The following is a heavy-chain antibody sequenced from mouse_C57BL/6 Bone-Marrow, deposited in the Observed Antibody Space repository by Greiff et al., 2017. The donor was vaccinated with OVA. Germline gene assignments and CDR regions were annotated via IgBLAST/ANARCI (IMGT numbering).Heavy chain of an antibody. CDR3: ARRGGLRRGFDY. Sequence: QLQQSGPVLVKPGASVKMSCKASGYTFTDYYMNWVKQSHGKSLEWIGVINPYNGGTSYNQKFKGKATLTVDKSSSTAYMELNSLTSEDSAVYYCARRGGLRRGFDYWGQGTTLTVSS. CDR1: GYTFTDYY. V-gene: IGHV1-19*01. CDR2: INPYNGGT. D-gene: IGHD2-4*01. J-gene: IGHJ2*01.